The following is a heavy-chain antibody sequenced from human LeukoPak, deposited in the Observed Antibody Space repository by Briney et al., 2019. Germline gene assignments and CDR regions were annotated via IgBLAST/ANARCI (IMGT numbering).Heavy chain of an antibody. CDR2: ISSSGGST. Sequence: GGSLRLSCAASGFTFSSYAMSWVRQAPGKGLEWVSAISSSGGSTYYADSVKGRFTISRDNSRNTLYLQTNSLRAEDTAVYYCAKNNGSGNYYLDDWGQGTLVTVSS. D-gene: IGHD3-10*01. V-gene: IGHV3-23*01. CDR1: GFTFSSYA. CDR3: AKNNGSGNYYLDD. J-gene: IGHJ4*02.